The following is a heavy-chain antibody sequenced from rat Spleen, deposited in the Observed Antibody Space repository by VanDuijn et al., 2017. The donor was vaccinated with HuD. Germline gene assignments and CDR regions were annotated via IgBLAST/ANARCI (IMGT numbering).Heavy chain of an antibody. CDR1: GFSLTSNG. V-gene: IGHV2-72*01. CDR2: IWPSGST. Sequence: QVQLKESGPGLMQPSETLSLTCTVSGFSLTSNGVGWVRQPLGRGLMWMGTIWPSGSTNYNLAVQSRLSISRDTSKSQVFLKMNSLQTEDTAIYYCTREGTTTSVFAYWGQGTLVTVSS. CDR3: TREGTTTSVFAY. D-gene: IGHD1-5*01. J-gene: IGHJ3*01.